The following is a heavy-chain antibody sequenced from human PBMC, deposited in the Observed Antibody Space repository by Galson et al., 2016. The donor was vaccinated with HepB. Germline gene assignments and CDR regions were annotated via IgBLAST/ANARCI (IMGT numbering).Heavy chain of an antibody. Sequence: YNPSLKSRVSISVDTSKNEFSLRLTSVTAADTAVYYCARGTRSNDWYPYCMDVWGKGTTVTVSS. D-gene: IGHD6-19*01. V-gene: IGHV4-61*02. CDR3: ARGTRSNDWYPYCMDV. J-gene: IGHJ6*03.